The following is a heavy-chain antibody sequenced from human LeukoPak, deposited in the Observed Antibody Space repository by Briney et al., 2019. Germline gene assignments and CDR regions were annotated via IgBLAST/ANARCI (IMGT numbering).Heavy chain of an antibody. Sequence: ASVKVSCKASGYTFTSYDINWVRQATGQGLEWMGWMNPNSGNTGYAQKFQGRVTITRNTSISTAYMELSSLRSKDTAVYYCARPNRKAGAGDFDYWGQGTLVTVSS. CDR1: GYTFTSYD. CDR2: MNPNSGNT. J-gene: IGHJ4*02. V-gene: IGHV1-8*03. D-gene: IGHD6-13*01. CDR3: ARPNRKAGAGDFDY.